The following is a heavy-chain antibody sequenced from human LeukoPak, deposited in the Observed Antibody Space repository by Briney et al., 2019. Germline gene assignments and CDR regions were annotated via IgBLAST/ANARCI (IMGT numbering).Heavy chain of an antibody. CDR3: AKDSSKYYDYVWGSYRYPKNFDY. V-gene: IGHV3-23*01. CDR2: IHGSDDNT. Sequence: GGSLRLSCAASGFTFSSNAMTWVRQAPGKGLEWVSAIHGSDDNTHYADSVKGRFTISRDKSKNTLYLQMNSLRADDTAVYYCAKDSSKYYDYVWGSYRYPKNFDYWGQGTLVTVSS. J-gene: IGHJ4*02. CDR1: GFTFSSNA. D-gene: IGHD3-16*02.